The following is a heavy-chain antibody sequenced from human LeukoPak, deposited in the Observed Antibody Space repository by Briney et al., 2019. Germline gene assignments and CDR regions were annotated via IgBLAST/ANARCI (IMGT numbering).Heavy chain of an antibody. Sequence: QSGGSLRLSCAASGFTFNNYALTWVRQAPGKGLEWVSAISGSGGSTYYADSVKGRFTISRDNSKNTLYLQMNSLRAEDTAVYYCAKAPYSGSYLFFDYWGRGTLVTVSS. D-gene: IGHD1-26*01. J-gene: IGHJ4*02. CDR2: ISGSGGST. V-gene: IGHV3-23*01. CDR1: GFTFNNYA. CDR3: AKAPYSGSYLFFDY.